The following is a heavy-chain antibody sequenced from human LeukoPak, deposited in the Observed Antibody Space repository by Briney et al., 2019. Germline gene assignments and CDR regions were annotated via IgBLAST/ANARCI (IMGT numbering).Heavy chain of an antibody. J-gene: IGHJ4*02. V-gene: IGHV4-34*01. CDR3: SREGNSNYIPPIDY. Sequence: SETLSLTCAVYGGSFSGYYWSWIRQPPGKGLEWIGEINHSGSTNYNPSLKSRVTISVDTSKNQFSLKLSSVTAADTAVYFWSREGNSNYIPPIDYWGQGTLAT. CDR1: GGSFSGYY. CDR2: INHSGST. D-gene: IGHD4-4*01.